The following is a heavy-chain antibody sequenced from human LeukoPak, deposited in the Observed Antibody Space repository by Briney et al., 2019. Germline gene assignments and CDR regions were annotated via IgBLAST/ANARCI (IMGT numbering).Heavy chain of an antibody. J-gene: IGHJ3*02. Sequence: SVKVSCKASGGTFSSYAISWVRQAPGQGLEWMGGIIPIFGTANYAQKFQGRVTITADESTSTAYMELSSLRSEDTAVYYCARVVTQWLDHHDALDIWGQGTMVTVSS. CDR1: GGTFSSYA. CDR3: ARVVTQWLDHHDALDI. D-gene: IGHD6-19*01. CDR2: IIPIFGTA. V-gene: IGHV1-69*01.